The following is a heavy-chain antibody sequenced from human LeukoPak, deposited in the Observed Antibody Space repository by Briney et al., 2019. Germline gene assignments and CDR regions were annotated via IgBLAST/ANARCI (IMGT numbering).Heavy chain of an antibody. CDR1: GYTFSNFG. V-gene: IGHV1-18*01. CDR2: ISGNNDHP. CDR3: ARDGTTTDDY. J-gene: IGHJ4*02. Sequence: ASVKVSFKASGYTFSNFGINWVRQAPGQGLERMGWISGNNDHPNYGQKFQGRFTMTTDSSTSTAYMELRNLRSDDTAVYYCARDGTTTDDYWGQGTLVTVSS. D-gene: IGHD1-26*01.